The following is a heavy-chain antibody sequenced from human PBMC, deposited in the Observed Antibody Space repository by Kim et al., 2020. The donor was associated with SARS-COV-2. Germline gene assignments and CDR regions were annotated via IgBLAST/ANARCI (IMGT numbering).Heavy chain of an antibody. V-gene: IGHV4-59*01. D-gene: IGHD2-15*01. J-gene: IGHJ2*01. CDR3: ARDIGSSWYFDL. Sequence: TYTPTLKRQVTISVDTSKNQFSLKLSSVTAADTAVYYCARDIGSSWYFDLWGRGTLVTVSS.